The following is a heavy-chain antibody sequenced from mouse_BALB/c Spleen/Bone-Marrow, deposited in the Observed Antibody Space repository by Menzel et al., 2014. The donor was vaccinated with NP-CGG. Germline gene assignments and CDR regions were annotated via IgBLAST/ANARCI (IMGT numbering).Heavy chain of an antibody. CDR3: TRGGAYYRYASLAY. J-gene: IGHJ3*01. Sequence: VQLQQSGAELVKPGASVKLSCKASGYTFTSYYMYWVKQRPGQGLEWIGEINPSNGGTNFNEKFKSKATLTVDKSSSTAYMQLSSLTSEDSAVYYCTRGGAYYRYASLAYWGQGTLVTVSA. CDR2: INPSNGGT. D-gene: IGHD2-14*01. CDR1: GYTFTSYY. V-gene: IGHV1S81*02.